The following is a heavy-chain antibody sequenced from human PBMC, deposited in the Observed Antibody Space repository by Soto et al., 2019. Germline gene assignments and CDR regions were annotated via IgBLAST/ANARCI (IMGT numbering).Heavy chain of an antibody. V-gene: IGHV3-30-3*01. J-gene: IGHJ3*02. Sequence: GGSLRLSCAASGFTFSSYAMHWVRQAPGKGLEWVAVISYDGSNKYYADSVKGRFTISRDDSKNTLYLQMNSLKTEDTAVYYCTTDQASYSPVAPGICGQGTMVTVSS. CDR1: GFTFSSYA. CDR2: ISYDGSNK. CDR3: TTDQASYSPVAPGI. D-gene: IGHD6-19*01.